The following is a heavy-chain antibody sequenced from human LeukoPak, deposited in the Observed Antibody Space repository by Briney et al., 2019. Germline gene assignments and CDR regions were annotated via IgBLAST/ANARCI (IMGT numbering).Heavy chain of an antibody. CDR3: AKDEYYYDSSGYYSNWFDP. CDR2: ISYDGSNK. CDR1: GFTFSSYG. D-gene: IGHD3-22*01. V-gene: IGHV3-30*18. Sequence: GGSLRLSCAASGFTFSSYGMHWVRQAPGKGLEWVAVISYDGSNKYYADSVKGRFTIPRDNSKNTLYLQMNSLRAEDTAVYYCAKDEYYYDSSGYYSNWFDPWGQGTLVTVSS. J-gene: IGHJ5*02.